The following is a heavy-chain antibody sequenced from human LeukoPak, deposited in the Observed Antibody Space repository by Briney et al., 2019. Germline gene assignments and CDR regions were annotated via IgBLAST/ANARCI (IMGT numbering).Heavy chain of an antibody. Sequence: SGGSLRLSCAASGFTFSSYAMHWVRQAPGKGLEWVAVISYDGSNKYYADSVKGRFTISRDNSKNTLYLQMNSLRAEDTAVYYCAKESPSFDYWGQGTLVTASS. J-gene: IGHJ4*02. CDR1: GFTFSSYA. CDR2: ISYDGSNK. V-gene: IGHV3-30-3*01. CDR3: AKESPSFDY.